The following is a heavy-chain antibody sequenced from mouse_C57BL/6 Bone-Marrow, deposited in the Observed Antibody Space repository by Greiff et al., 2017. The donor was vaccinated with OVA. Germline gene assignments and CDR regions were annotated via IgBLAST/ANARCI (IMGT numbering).Heavy chain of an antibody. CDR1: GFSLTSYG. Sequence: VKLMESGPGLVAPSQSLSITCTVSGFSLTSYGVHWVRQPPGKGLEWLVVIWSDGSTTYTSALISSLSIIQDNSKSQVCLKMNSLQTDDTAMYYCARHRYYDYDDAMDDWDQGTSVTVSS. J-gene: IGHJ4*01. CDR3: ARHRYYDYDDAMDD. V-gene: IGHV2-6-1*01. D-gene: IGHD2-4*01. CDR2: IWSDGST.